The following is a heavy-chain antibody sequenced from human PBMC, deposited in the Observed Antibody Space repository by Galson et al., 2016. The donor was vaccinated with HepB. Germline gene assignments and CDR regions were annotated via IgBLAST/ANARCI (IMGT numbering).Heavy chain of an antibody. CDR2: IFHDGSS. D-gene: IGHD2-21*02. CDR3: VKGGDYCLPS. Sequence: SETLSLTCAVSGASITDYTWWRWVRQPPGKGLEWIGEIFHDGSSNFNPSLKSRVTISVDKSNNHFSLELRSVTAADTAVYYCVKGGDYCLPSWGQGTLVTVSS. V-gene: IGHV4-4*02. CDR1: GASITDYTW. J-gene: IGHJ5*02.